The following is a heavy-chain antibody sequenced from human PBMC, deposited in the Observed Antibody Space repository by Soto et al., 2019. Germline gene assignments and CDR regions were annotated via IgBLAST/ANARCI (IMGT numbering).Heavy chain of an antibody. D-gene: IGHD2-2*03. Sequence: GGSMRLCFAASGFTFSSYGMHWVRQAPGKGLEWVAVISYDGSNKYYADSVKGRFTISRDNSKNTLYLQMNSLRAEDTAVYYCAKSGDGYCSSTSCYPLHYYYGRYVWGQGTTVTVSS. CDR2: ISYDGSNK. V-gene: IGHV3-30*18. J-gene: IGHJ6*02. CDR3: AKSGDGYCSSTSCYPLHYYYGRYV. CDR1: GFTFSSYG.